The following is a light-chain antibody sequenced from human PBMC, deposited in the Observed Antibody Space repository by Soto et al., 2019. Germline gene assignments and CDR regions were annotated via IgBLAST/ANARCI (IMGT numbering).Light chain of an antibody. CDR1: QSVSTF. Sequence: EVVLTQSPATLSVSPGDTVTLSCRASQSVSTFLAWYQHRPGQAPRLLIYDTFERATGVPDRFSGGGSGTDFTLTISSLEPEDFAVYYCQQRARWPMPFGQGTRLELK. CDR3: QQRARWPMP. V-gene: IGKV3-11*01. CDR2: DTF. J-gene: IGKJ5*01.